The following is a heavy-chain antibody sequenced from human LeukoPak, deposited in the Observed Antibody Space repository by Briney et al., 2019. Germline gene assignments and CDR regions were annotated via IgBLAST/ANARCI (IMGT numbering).Heavy chain of an antibody. CDR2: ISGSGGST. J-gene: IGHJ4*02. V-gene: IGHV3-23*01. CDR1: GFTFTTYV. CDR3: ASIQLWLDDY. Sequence: GGSLRLSCAASGFTFTTYVMSWVRQAPGKGLEWVSAISGSGGSTYYADSVKGRFTISRDNSKNTLYLQMNSLRAEDTAVYYCASIQLWLDDYWGQGTLVTVSS. D-gene: IGHD5-18*01.